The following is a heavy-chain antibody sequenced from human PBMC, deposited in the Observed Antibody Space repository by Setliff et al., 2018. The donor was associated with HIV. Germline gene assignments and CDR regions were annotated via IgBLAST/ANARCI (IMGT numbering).Heavy chain of an antibody. V-gene: IGHV4-59*01. D-gene: IGHD4-17*01. CDR1: GDSIITYY. Sequence: SETLSLTCTVSGDSIITYYWTWIRQPPGKGLEWIGYIHHSGSSDYTPSLRSRVTMSVDTSKNQFSLKLTSVTAADTAVYYCARDRPPSTVDMLGAFDRWGQGTMVTVSS. CDR2: IHHSGSS. CDR3: ARDRPPSTVDMLGAFDR. J-gene: IGHJ3*02.